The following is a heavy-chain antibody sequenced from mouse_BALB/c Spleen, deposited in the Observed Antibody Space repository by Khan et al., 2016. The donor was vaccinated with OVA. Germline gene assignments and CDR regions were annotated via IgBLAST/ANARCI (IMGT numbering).Heavy chain of an antibody. CDR1: GFTFSDYG. V-gene: IGHV5-15*02. Sequence: EVELVESGGGLVQPGGSRKLSCAASGFTFSDYGVAWVRQAPGKGPEWVAFISSLAYSIYYADTVTGRFTLSRENAKNTLYLEISRLRSEDTAMYYCARSWAMDYWGQGTSVTVSS. J-gene: IGHJ4*01. CDR2: ISSLAYSI. CDR3: ARSWAMDY.